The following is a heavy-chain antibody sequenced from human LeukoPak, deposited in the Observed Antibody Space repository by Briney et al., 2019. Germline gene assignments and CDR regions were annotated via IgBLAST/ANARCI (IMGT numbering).Heavy chain of an antibody. CDR3: ARATSEWLLLTY. V-gene: IGHV4-59*01. J-gene: IGHJ4*02. D-gene: IGHD3-22*01. CDR1: GGSISSYY. CDR2: IYYSGST. Sequence: TSETLSLTYTVSGGSISSYYWSWIRQPPGKGLEWIGYIYYSGSTNYNPSLKSRVTISVDTPKNQFSLKLSSVTAADTAVYYCARATSEWLLLTYWGQGTLVTVSS.